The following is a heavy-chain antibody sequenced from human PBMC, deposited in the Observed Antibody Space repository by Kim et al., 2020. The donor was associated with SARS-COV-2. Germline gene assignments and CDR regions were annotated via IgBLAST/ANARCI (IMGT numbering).Heavy chain of an antibody. CDR1: GGSISSGDYY. V-gene: IGHV4-30-4*01. Sequence: SETLSLTCTVSGGSISSGDYYWSWIRQPPGKGLEWIGYIYYSGSTYYNPSLKSRVTISVDTSKNQFSLKLSSVTAADTAVYYCARESKRSYGDYVQDAFDIWGQGTMVTVSS. D-gene: IGHD4-17*01. CDR3: ARESKRSYGDYVQDAFDI. J-gene: IGHJ3*02. CDR2: IYYSGST.